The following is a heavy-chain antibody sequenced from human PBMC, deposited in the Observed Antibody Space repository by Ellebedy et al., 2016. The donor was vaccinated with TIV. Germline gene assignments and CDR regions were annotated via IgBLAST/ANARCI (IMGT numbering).Heavy chain of an antibody. D-gene: IGHD2-8*01. V-gene: IGHV4-4*02. J-gene: IGHJ4*02. CDR3: AKYYCPNGVCYHFDY. Sequence: SETLSLTCAVSGGSISSSNWWSWVRQPPGSGLEWIGFIHYSGTTTYNPSLNSRVTMSVDTSKNQFSLKLSSVTAADTAVYFCAKYYCPNGVCYHFDYWGRGTLVTVSS. CDR2: IHYSGTT. CDR1: GGSISSSNW.